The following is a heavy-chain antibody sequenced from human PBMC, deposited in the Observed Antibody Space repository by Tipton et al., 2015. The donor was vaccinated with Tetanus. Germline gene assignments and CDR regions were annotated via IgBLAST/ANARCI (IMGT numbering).Heavy chain of an antibody. J-gene: IGHJ4*02. Sequence: LRLSCTVSGASIRGGTFYWGWIRQPPGKGLEWIGSIYESGDTYYIPSLKSRVTIPVDTSTNQFSLTLNSMAAADTGVYYCARHQSGFFTPFDYWGQGKLVTVSS. CDR2: IYESGDT. CDR3: ARHQSGFFTPFDY. CDR1: GASIRGGTFY. D-gene: IGHD3-3*01. V-gene: IGHV4-39*01.